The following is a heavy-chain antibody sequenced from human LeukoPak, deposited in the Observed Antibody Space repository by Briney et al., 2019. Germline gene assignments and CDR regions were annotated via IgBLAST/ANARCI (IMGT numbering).Heavy chain of an antibody. Sequence: ASVKVSCKVSGYTLTELSMHWVRQAPGKGLEWMGGIIPIFGTANYAQKFQGRVTITADESTSTAYMELSSLRSEDTAVYYCARRGTVVHNWYFDLWGRGTLVTVSS. D-gene: IGHD4-23*01. CDR3: ARRGTVVHNWYFDL. CDR2: IIPIFGTA. CDR1: GYTLTELS. J-gene: IGHJ2*01. V-gene: IGHV1-69*13.